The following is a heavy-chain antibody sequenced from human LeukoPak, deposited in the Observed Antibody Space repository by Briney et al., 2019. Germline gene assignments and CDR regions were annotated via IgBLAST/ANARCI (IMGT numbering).Heavy chain of an antibody. Sequence: PSETLSLTCTVSGGSISSYYWSWIRQPPGKGLEWIGYIYYCGSTNYNPSLKSRVTISVDTSKNQFSLKLSSVTAADTAVYYCARITVTSGHYYYMDVWGKGTTVTVSS. CDR1: GGSISSYY. V-gene: IGHV4-59*01. CDR2: IYYCGST. CDR3: ARITVTSGHYYYMDV. J-gene: IGHJ6*03. D-gene: IGHD4-17*01.